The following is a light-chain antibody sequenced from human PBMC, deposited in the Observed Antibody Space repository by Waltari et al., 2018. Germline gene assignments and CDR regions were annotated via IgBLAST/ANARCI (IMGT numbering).Light chain of an antibody. CDR1: QSVLYSSNNKNY. CDR2: WAS. V-gene: IGKV4-1*01. Sequence: DVVMTQSPDSLAVSLGERATINCKSSQSVLYSSNNKNYLAWFQKKPGQPPKLLIYWASTRESGVPDRFSGSGSGTDFTLTISSLHAEDVAVYYCQQYYTSPQTFGQGTKLEIK. J-gene: IGKJ2*01. CDR3: QQYYTSPQT.